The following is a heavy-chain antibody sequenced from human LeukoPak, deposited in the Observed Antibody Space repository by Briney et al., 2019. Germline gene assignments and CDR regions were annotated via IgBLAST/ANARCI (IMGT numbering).Heavy chain of an antibody. Sequence: PGGSLRLSCAASGFTFSSYAMHWVRQAPGKGLEWVAVISYDGSNKYYADSVKGRFTISRDNSKNTLYLQMNSLRVEDTAIYYCAKMPVSYSSGWSTFDYWGQGSLVTVSS. J-gene: IGHJ4*02. V-gene: IGHV3-30-3*02. CDR3: AKMPVSYSSGWSTFDY. CDR1: GFTFSSYA. CDR2: ISYDGSNK. D-gene: IGHD6-19*01.